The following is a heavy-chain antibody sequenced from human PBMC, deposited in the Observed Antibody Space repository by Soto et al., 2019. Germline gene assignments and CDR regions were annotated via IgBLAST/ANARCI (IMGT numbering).Heavy chain of an antibody. J-gene: IGHJ6*02. V-gene: IGHV1-18*01. CDR1: GYPFPSSG. Sequence: ASVKVACKASGYPFPSSGISWVRQAKGQGLEWMGWISAYNGNTNYAQKLQGRVTMTTDTSTSTAYMELRSLRSDDTAVYYCARLGYCSSTSCYYYYYGMDVWGQGTTVTVSS. D-gene: IGHD2-2*01. CDR3: ARLGYCSSTSCYYYYYGMDV. CDR2: ISAYNGNT.